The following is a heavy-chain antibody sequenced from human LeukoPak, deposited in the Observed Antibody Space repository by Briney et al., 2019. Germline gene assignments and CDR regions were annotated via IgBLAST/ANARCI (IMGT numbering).Heavy chain of an antibody. Sequence: SETLSLTCTVSGASIRSYYWSWIRQPAGKGLEWIGRIYSSGSTNYNPSLKGRISMSVDMSKNQFSLKLTSVTAADTAVYYCARGYSSGWQDYWGQGTLVTVSS. J-gene: IGHJ4*02. CDR1: GASIRSYY. CDR2: IYSSGST. V-gene: IGHV4-4*07. CDR3: ARGYSSGWQDY. D-gene: IGHD6-19*01.